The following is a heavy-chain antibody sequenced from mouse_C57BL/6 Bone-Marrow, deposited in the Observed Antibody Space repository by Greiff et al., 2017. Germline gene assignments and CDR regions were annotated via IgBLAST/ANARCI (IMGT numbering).Heavy chain of an antibody. CDR1: GFNIKDDY. D-gene: IGHD2-3*01. CDR2: IDPEIGDT. V-gene: IGHV14-4*01. CDR3: SSFDGYYFDF. J-gene: IGHJ2*01. Sequence: DVHLVESGAELVRPGASVKLSCTASGFNIKDDYIHWVKQRPEQGLEWIGWIDPEIGDTEYASKFQGKATITSDTSSKTAYLQLSSLTSEDTAVYYCSSFDGYYFDFWGQGTPLTVAS.